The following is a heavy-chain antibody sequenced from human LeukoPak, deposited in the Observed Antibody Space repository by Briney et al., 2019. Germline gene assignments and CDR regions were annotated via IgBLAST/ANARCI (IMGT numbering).Heavy chain of an antibody. CDR1: GFTFSNYW. V-gene: IGHV3-7*01. CDR3: ARYGGSYYFDN. CDR2: IKQDGSER. J-gene: IGHJ4*02. Sequence: GGSLRLSCATSGFTFSNYWMSRVRQAPGKGLEWVANIKQDGSERYYVDSVKGRFTISRDNAKNSLYLQMNSLRAEDTAVYYCARYGGSYYFDNWGQGTLVTVSS. D-gene: IGHD1-26*01.